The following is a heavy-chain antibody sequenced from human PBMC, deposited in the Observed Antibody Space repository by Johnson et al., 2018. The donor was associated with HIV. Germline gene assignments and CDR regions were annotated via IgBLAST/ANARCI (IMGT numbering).Heavy chain of an antibody. CDR1: GFTFSSYG. V-gene: IGHV3-33*01. D-gene: IGHD1-26*01. CDR2: IWYDGSNN. Sequence: QMMLVESGGGVVQPGRSLRLSCAASGFTFSSYGMHWVRQAPGKGLEWVAVIWYDGSNNYYADSVKGRFTISRDNSKNTLYVQMNSLRAEDTAVYYCARQYRNSGSRTGAFDIWGQGTMVTVSS. CDR3: ARQYRNSGSRTGAFDI. J-gene: IGHJ3*02.